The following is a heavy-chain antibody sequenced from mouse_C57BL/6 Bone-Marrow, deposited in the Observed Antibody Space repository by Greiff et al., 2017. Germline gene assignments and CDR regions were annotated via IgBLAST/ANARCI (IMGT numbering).Heavy chain of an antibody. CDR3: TRGLEGV. J-gene: IGHJ1*03. CDR1: GYTFTDYE. CDR2: IDPDTGGT. D-gene: IGHD3-3*01. Sequence: QVQLQQSGAELVRPGASVTLSCKASGYTFTDYEMHWVKQTPVHGLEWIGAIDPDTGGTAYNQKFKGKAILTADKSSSTAYMELRSLTSEDSAVYYCTRGLEGVWGKGTTVTVSS. V-gene: IGHV1-15*01.